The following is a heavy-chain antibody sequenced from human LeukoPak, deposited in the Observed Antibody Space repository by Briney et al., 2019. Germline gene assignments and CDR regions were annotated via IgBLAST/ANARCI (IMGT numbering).Heavy chain of an antibody. V-gene: IGHV3-7*01. J-gene: IGHJ4*02. CDR1: GFTFSSYW. Sequence: GGSLRLSCEASGFTFSSYWMSWVRQAPGKGLEWVAHIKEDESDEYYVDSVRGRFTASRDNAKNSVNLQMNGLRVEDTAVYYCARWRGRQSEFDYWGQGTLVTVSS. CDR3: ARWRGRQSEFDY. CDR2: IKEDESDE. D-gene: IGHD1-1*01.